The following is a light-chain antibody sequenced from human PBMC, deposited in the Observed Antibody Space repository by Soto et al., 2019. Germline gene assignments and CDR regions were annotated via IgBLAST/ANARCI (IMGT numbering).Light chain of an antibody. J-gene: IGLJ1*01. V-gene: IGLV2-14*01. Sequence: QSALTQPPSVSGSPGQSITISCTGTSSDVADYKYVSWYQQHPGKAPKALIAEVTKRPSGVSDRFSGSKSGNTASLTISGLQAEDEADYYCSSYTTNNTLVFGTGTKLTVL. CDR3: SSYTTNNTLV. CDR1: SSDVADYKY. CDR2: EVT.